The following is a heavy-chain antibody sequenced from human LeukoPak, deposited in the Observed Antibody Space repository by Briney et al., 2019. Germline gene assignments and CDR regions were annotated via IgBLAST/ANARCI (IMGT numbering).Heavy chain of an antibody. Sequence: GGSLRLSCAASGFTFSTYTMSWVRQAPGKGLEWVSAISGSGGNTYYADSVKGRFTISRDDSKNTLYLQMDSLRADDTAVYYCAKAAFSRTSYFDYWGQGTLVTASS. V-gene: IGHV3-23*01. CDR2: ISGSGGNT. J-gene: IGHJ4*02. CDR1: GFTFSTYT. D-gene: IGHD3-3*02. CDR3: AKAAFSRTSYFDY.